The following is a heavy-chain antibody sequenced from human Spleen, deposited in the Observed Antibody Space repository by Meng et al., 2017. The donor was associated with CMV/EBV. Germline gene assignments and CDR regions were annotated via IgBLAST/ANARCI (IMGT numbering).Heavy chain of an antibody. V-gene: IGHV3-23*01. Sequence: FTFSDYVMTWARQAPGKGLEWVSVISGNKGNTYYADSVKGRFTTSRDSSKNTLYLQMKSLRAEDTAVYFCAKGPPILYCSSSSCYTVWGQGTTVTVSS. CDR1: FTFSDYV. CDR3: AKGPPILYCSSSSCYTV. J-gene: IGHJ6*02. CDR2: ISGNKGNT. D-gene: IGHD2-2*02.